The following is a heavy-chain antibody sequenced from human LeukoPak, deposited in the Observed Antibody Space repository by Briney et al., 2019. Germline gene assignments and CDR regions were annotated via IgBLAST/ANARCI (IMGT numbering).Heavy chain of an antibody. Sequence: PGGSLRLSCAASGFTFSSYWMSWVRQAPGKGLEWVANIKQDGSEKYYVDSVKGRFTISRDNAKNSLYLQMNSLRAEDTAVYYCAKGQAIWFGELSYFDYWGQGTLVTVSS. CDR1: GFTFSSYW. D-gene: IGHD3-10*01. CDR2: IKQDGSEK. J-gene: IGHJ4*02. CDR3: AKGQAIWFGELSYFDY. V-gene: IGHV3-7*03.